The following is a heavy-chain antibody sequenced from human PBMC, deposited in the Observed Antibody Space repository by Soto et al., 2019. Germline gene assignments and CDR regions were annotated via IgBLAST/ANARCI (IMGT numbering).Heavy chain of an antibody. CDR3: ARPSGYGDFAGSFEY. Sequence: EVQLLESGGALIQPGGSLRLSCGASGFNFVNYAMTWFRQASGRGPEWVATISGRGGSTYYADSVKGRFTVSRDNSKSTLYLQMDSLKVEDTAVFFCARPSGYGDFAGSFEYWGQGTLVTVSS. J-gene: IGHJ4*02. CDR2: ISGRGGST. CDR1: GFNFVNYA. V-gene: IGHV3-23*01. D-gene: IGHD4-17*01.